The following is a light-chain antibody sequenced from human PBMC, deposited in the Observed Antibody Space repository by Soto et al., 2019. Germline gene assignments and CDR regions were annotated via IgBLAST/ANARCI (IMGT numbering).Light chain of an antibody. J-gene: IGKJ4*01. CDR1: QGISSY. CDR3: QQLHSYPLT. CDR2: AAS. V-gene: IGKV1-9*01. Sequence: IQLTQSPSSLSASVGDRVTITCRASQGISSYLAWYQQKPGKAPKLLIYAASTLQSGVPSRFSGSGSGTDFTLTISRLQPEDFATYYCQQLHSYPLTFCGGTKVEIK.